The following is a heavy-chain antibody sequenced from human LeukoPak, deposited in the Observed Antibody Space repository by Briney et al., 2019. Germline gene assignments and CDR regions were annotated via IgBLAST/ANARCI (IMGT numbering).Heavy chain of an antibody. J-gene: IGHJ6*02. Sequence: GRSLRLSCAASGFTFDDYAMHWVRQAPGKGLEWVSGISWNSGSIGYADSVKGRFTISRNNARNSLYLQMNSLRAEDTALYYCAKELSYYGSGLYYCYSMDVWGQGTTVTVSS. D-gene: IGHD3-10*01. V-gene: IGHV3-9*01. CDR3: AKELSYYGSGLYYCYSMDV. CDR2: ISWNSGSI. CDR1: GFTFDDYA.